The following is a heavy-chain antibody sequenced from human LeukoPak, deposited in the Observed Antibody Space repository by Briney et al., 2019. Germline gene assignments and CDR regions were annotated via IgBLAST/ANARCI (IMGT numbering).Heavy chain of an antibody. V-gene: IGHV3-7*04. CDR3: ARIRMYGSGYFDY. CDR2: IKPDGTEK. J-gene: IGHJ4*02. CDR1: GFTFSSYG. D-gene: IGHD3-10*01. Sequence: PGGSLRLSCAASGFTFSSYGMSWVRQAPGKGLEWVARIKPDGTEKFYVDSVKSRFTISRDNANNSLCLQMNSLRAEDTAVYYCARIRMYGSGYFDYWGQGTLVTVSS.